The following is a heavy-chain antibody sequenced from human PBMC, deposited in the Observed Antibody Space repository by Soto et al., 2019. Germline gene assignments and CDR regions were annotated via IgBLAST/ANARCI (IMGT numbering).Heavy chain of an antibody. CDR1: GYTFTSYG. CDR3: ARDVFQRIAFGVENYYYYGMDV. D-gene: IGHD3-3*01. CDR2: ISAYNGNT. V-gene: IGHV1-18*01. Sequence: ASVKVSCKASGYTFTSYGISWVRQAPGQGLEWMGWISAYNGNTNYAQKLQGRVTMTTDTSTSTAYMELRSLRSDDTAVYYCARDVFQRIAFGVENYYYYGMDVWGQGTTVTVSS. J-gene: IGHJ6*02.